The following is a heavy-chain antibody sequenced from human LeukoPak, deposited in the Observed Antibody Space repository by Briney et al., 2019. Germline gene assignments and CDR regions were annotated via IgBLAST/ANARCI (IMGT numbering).Heavy chain of an antibody. CDR3: TKGPYGNSIYYGMDV. CDR1: GFTFSNCG. CDR2: ISGSGDNT. V-gene: IGHV3-23*01. J-gene: IGHJ6*02. Sequence: PGGSLRLSCAASGFTFSNCGMSWVRLPPGKGLERVSVISGSGDNTYYANPVKGRFTVSRDNSKNTLYVQMNNLRGEDTALCYCTKGPYGNSIYYGMDVWGQGTTVTVSS. D-gene: IGHD5-24*01.